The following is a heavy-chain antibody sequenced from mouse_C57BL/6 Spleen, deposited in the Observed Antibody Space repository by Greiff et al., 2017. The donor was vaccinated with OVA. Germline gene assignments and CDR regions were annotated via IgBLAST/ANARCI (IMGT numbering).Heavy chain of an antibody. D-gene: IGHD2-4*01. CDR1: GYTFTSYW. Sequence: QVQLQQPGAELVKPGASVKMSCKASGYTFTSYWITWVKQRPGQGLEWIGDIYPGSGSTNYNEKFKSKATLTVDTSSSTAYMQLSSLTSEDSAVYYCAREGLRSSWFAYWGQGTLVTVSA. CDR2: IYPGSGST. CDR3: AREGLRSSWFAY. V-gene: IGHV1-55*01. J-gene: IGHJ3*01.